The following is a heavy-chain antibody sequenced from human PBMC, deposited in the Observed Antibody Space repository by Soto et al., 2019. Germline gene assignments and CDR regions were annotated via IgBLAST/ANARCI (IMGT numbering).Heavy chain of an antibody. CDR1: GFTFSSYS. J-gene: IGHJ4*02. D-gene: IGHD6-13*01. Sequence: EVQLVESGGGLVKPGGSLRLSCAASGFTFSSYSMNWVRQAPGKGLEWVSSISSSSSYIYYADSVKGRFTISRDNAKNSLYLQMNSLRAEDTAVYYCVNIAAAGHFDYWGQGTLVTVSS. CDR3: VNIAAAGHFDY. V-gene: IGHV3-21*01. CDR2: ISSSSSYI.